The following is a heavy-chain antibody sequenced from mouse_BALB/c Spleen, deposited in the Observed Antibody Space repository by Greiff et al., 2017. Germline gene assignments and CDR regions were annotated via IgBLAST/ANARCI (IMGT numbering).Heavy chain of an antibody. CDR1: GYTFTSYW. CDR3: TRYGYDDAY. J-gene: IGHJ3*01. CDR2: IDPSDSYT. V-gene: IGHV1S127*01. Sequence: QVQLKQPGAELVKPGASVKMSCKASGYTFTSYWMHWVKQRPGQGLEWIGVIDPSDSYTSYNQKFKGKATLTVDTSSSTAYMQLSSLTSEDSAVYYCTRYGYDDAYWGQGTLVTVSA. D-gene: IGHD2-2*01.